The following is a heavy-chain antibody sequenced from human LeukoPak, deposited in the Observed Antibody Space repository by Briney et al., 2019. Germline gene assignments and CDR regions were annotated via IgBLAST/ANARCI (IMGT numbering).Heavy chain of an antibody. J-gene: IGHJ6*03. CDR3: AKLSNNYMDV. Sequence: PGGSLRLSCAASGFTFTNYAMHWVRQAPGKGLEWVAFIRYDGSYKYYADSVKGRFTISRDNSKNTLYLQMNSLRAEDTAVYYCAKLSNNYMDVWGKGTTATVSS. CDR1: GFTFTNYA. V-gene: IGHV3-30*02. CDR2: IRYDGSYK.